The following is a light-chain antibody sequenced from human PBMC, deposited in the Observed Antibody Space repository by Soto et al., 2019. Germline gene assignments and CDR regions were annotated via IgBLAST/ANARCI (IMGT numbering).Light chain of an antibody. CDR3: QQLRSNPIT. Sequence: DIPLTQSPSFLSASVGDRVTITCRASQDISNYLVWYQQKPGKAPKVLIYAGSTLQSGVPSKFSGSGSGTEFSLTISSLQPEDFATYYCQQLRSNPITFGQGTRLEI. CDR1: QDISNY. CDR2: AGS. J-gene: IGKJ5*01. V-gene: IGKV1-9*01.